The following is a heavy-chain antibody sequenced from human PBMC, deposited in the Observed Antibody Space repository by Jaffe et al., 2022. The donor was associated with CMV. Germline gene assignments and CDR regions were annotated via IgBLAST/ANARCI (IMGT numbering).Heavy chain of an antibody. Sequence: EVQLLESGGGLVQPGGSLRLSCAASGITFFSSYAMSWVRQAPGKGLEWVSAISGSGDKTYYTDSVKGRFTISRDNSKNTLYLQINNLRAEDTGVYYCAKDVTVRWELSPFDHWGQGTLVSVSS. J-gene: IGHJ4*02. CDR3: AKDVTVRWELSPFDH. CDR1: GITFFSSYA. D-gene: IGHD1-26*01. CDR2: ISGSGDKT. V-gene: IGHV3-23*01.